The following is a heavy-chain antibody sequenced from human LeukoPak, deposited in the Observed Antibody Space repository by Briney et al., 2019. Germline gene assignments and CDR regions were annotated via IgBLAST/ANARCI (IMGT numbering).Heavy chain of an antibody. V-gene: IGHV4-38-2*02. CDR3: ARDLSGGTFDY. J-gene: IGHJ4*02. CDR1: AYSPTSSNY. CDR2: IHHTGTT. D-gene: IGHD1-1*01. Sequence: SQTLSLTSAVSAYSPTSSNYGGWIRQAPGKGLKWIGNIHHTGTTYYNPSLKSRVTISLDASTNQFSLRLPSVTAADTAVYYCARDLSGGTFDYWGQGTLVTVSS.